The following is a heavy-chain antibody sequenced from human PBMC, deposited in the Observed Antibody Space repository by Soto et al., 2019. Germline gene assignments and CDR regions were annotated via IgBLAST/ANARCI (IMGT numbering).Heavy chain of an antibody. V-gene: IGHV1-58*01. Sequence: ASVKVSCKASGFTFTSSAVQWVRQARGQRLEWIGWIVVGSGNTNYAQKFQERVTITRDMSTSTAYMELSSLRSEDTAVYYCAADLDVGSLSNYGGIDAFDIWGQGTMVTVSS. CDR1: GFTFTSSA. J-gene: IGHJ3*02. CDR3: AADLDVGSLSNYGGIDAFDI. CDR2: IVVGSGNT. D-gene: IGHD4-4*01.